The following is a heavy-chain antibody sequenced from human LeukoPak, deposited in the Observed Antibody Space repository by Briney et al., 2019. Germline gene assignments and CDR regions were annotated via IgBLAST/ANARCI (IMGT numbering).Heavy chain of an antibody. D-gene: IGHD3-10*01. CDR3: ARDQGDGIRGVNFDY. Sequence: GGSLRLSCAASGFTFSAYSMNWVRQAPGKGREWLAYISGSSSSIHHADSVKGRFTISRDNAKNSLYLQMNSLRDEDTAVYYCARDQGDGIRGVNFDYWGQGTLVTVSS. J-gene: IGHJ4*02. CDR2: ISGSSSSI. CDR1: GFTFSAYS. V-gene: IGHV3-48*02.